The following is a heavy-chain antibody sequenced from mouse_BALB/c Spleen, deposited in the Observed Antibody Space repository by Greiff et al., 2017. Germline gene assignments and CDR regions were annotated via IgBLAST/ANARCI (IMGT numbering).Heavy chain of an antibody. Sequence: EVKVVESGGGLVQPGGSRKLSCAASGFTFSSFGMHWVRQAPEKGLEWVAYISSGSSTIYYADTVKGRFTISRDNPKNTLFLQMTSLRSEDTAMYYCARSDGSSYLYYAMDYWGQGTSVTVSS. J-gene: IGHJ4*01. D-gene: IGHD1-1*01. CDR3: ARSDGSSYLYYAMDY. V-gene: IGHV5-17*02. CDR2: ISSGSSTI. CDR1: GFTFSSFG.